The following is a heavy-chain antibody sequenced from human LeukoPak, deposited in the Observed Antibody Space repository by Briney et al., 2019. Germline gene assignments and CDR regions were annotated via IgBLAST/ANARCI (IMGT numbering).Heavy chain of an antibody. V-gene: IGHV4-59*01. CDR2: IHYSGST. D-gene: IGHD6-13*01. CDR3: ARDRGKRQPWYWFDP. Sequence: SETLSLTCTVSGGSISTYYWSWIRQPPGKGLEWIGYIHYSGSTSHNPSLKSRVTISADTSKNQLSLKLKSVTAADTAVYYCARDRGKRQPWYWFDPWGQGTLVTVSS. J-gene: IGHJ5*02. CDR1: GGSISTYY.